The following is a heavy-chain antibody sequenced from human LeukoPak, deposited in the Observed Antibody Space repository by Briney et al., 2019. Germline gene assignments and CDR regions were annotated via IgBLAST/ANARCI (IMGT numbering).Heavy chain of an antibody. CDR2: IYYSGST. CDR1: GGSISSYY. J-gene: IGHJ6*04. V-gene: IGHV4-59*01. CDR3: ARMPNYYYGMDV. Sequence: PSETLSLTCTVSGGSISSYYRSWIRQPPGKGLEWIGYIYYSGSTNYNPSLKSRVTISVDTSKNQFSLKLSSVTAADTAVYYCARMPNYYYGMDVWGKGTTVTISS. D-gene: IGHD2-2*01.